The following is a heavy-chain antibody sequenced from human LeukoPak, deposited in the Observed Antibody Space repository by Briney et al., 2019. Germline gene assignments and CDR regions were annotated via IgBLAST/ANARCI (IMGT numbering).Heavy chain of an antibody. CDR2: IYYSGST. CDR3: ARGGRANRGNWFDP. Sequence: PSETLSLTCTVSGGSISSYCWSWIRQPPGKGLEWIGYIYYSGSTNYNPSLKSRVTISVDTSKNQFSLKLSSVTAADTAVYYCARGGRANRGNWFDPWGQGALVTVSS. V-gene: IGHV4-59*01. CDR1: GGSISSYC. D-gene: IGHD3-16*01. J-gene: IGHJ5*02.